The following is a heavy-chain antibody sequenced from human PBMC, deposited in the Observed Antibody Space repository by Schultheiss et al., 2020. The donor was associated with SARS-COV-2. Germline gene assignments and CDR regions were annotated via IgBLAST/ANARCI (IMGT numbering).Heavy chain of an antibody. CDR1: GFTFSSYA. CDR3: ARDIAAAGIDY. D-gene: IGHD6-13*01. J-gene: IGHJ4*02. Sequence: GGSLRLSCAASGFTFSSYAMSWVRQAPGKGLEWVAVIWYDGSNKYYADSVKGRFTISRDNSKNTLYLQMNSLRAEDTAVYYCARDIAAAGIDYWGQGTLVTVSS. V-gene: IGHV3-33*08. CDR2: IWYDGSNK.